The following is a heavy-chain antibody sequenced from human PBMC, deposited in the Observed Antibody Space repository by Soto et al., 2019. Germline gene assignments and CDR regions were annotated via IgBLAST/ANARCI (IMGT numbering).Heavy chain of an antibody. Sequence: GASVKVSCKASGYTFTGYYMHWVRQAPGQGLEWMGWINPNSGGTNYAQKFQGRVTMTRDTSISTAYMELSRLRSDDTAVYYCARDQWLVRAGGYGMDVWGQGTTVTVSS. V-gene: IGHV1-2*02. CDR1: GYTFTGYY. CDR2: INPNSGGT. CDR3: ARDQWLVRAGGYGMDV. J-gene: IGHJ6*02. D-gene: IGHD6-19*01.